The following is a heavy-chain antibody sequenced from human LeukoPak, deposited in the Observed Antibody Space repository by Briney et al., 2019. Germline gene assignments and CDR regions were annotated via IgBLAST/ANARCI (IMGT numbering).Heavy chain of an antibody. Sequence: GASVKVSCKASGYTFTGYYMHWVRQAPGQGLEWMGWINPNSGGTSYAQKFQGRVTMTRDTSISTAYMELSRLRSDDTAVYYCAKGEGYCSSTSCQSYYYYGMDVWGQGTTVTVSS. CDR2: INPNSGGT. D-gene: IGHD2-2*01. CDR3: AKGEGYCSSTSCQSYYYYGMDV. J-gene: IGHJ6*02. V-gene: IGHV1-2*02. CDR1: GYTFTGYY.